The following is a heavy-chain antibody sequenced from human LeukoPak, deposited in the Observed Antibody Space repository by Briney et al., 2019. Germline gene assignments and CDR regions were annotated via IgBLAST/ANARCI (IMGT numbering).Heavy chain of an antibody. CDR2: INHSGST. CDR1: GGSFSGYY. Sequence: PSETLSLTCAVYGGSFSGYYWSWIRQPPGKGLEWIGEINHSGSTNYNPSLQSRVTISVDTSKNQFSLKLSSVTAADTAVYYCARSSRTYFYYMDVWGKGTTVTVSS. D-gene: IGHD6-6*01. CDR3: ARSSRTYFYYMDV. J-gene: IGHJ6*03. V-gene: IGHV4-34*01.